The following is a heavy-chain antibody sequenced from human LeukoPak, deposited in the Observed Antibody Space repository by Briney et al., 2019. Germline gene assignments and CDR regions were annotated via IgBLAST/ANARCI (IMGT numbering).Heavy chain of an antibody. J-gene: IGHJ4*02. CDR2: IHRSGGP. CDR1: LDSTTSNF. Sequence: SETLSLTCTVSLDSTTSNFWSWVRQPPGKGLEWIGEIHRSGGPNYNPSLQSRVTISIDRSRNQIVLELSSVTAADTAVYYCARETLGGFNPGAYWGQGTLVTVSS. D-gene: IGHD1-14*01. V-gene: IGHV4-4*02. CDR3: ARETLGGFNPGAY.